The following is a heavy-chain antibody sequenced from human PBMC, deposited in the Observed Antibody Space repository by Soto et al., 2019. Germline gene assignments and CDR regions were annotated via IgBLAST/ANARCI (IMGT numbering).Heavy chain of an antibody. J-gene: IGHJ5*02. Sequence: EVQLLESGGGLVQPGESLRLSCAASGFTFSSYAMSWVRQAPGKGLEWVSGISNDGGGTFYADFVKGRFTISRDNSKNTLYLQMNSLRAEDTAVYYCAKGGNTSPWGQGTLVTVSS. CDR3: AKGGNTSP. V-gene: IGHV3-23*01. CDR2: ISNDGGGT. CDR1: GFTFSSYA. D-gene: IGHD2-2*01.